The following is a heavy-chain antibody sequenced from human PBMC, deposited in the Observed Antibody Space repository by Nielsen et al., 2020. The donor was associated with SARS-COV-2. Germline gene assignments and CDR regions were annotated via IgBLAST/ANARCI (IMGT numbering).Heavy chain of an antibody. CDR3: ARDHRLGRMATIYDDAFDI. V-gene: IGHV3-11*01. CDR2: ISSSGSTI. D-gene: IGHD5-24*01. CDR1: GFTFSDYY. Sequence: GGSLRLSCAASGFTFSDYYMSWIRQAPGKGLEWVSYISSSGSTIYYADSVKGRFTISRDNAKNSLYLQMNSLRAEDTAVYYCARDHRLGRMATIYDDAFDIWGQGTMVTVSS. J-gene: IGHJ3*02.